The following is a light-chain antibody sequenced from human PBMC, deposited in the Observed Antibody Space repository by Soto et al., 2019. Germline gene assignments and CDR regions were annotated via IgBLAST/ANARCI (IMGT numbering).Light chain of an antibody. CDR2: AAS. Sequence: DIQLTQSPSFLSASVGDRVTITCRASQGISSYLAWYQQKPGKAPKLLIYAASTLQSGVPSRFSGSGSGSEFNFTITRLEPEDFAVYYCQQHAGSPWTLGQGTKVDIK. V-gene: IGKV1-9*01. CDR3: QQHAGSPWT. J-gene: IGKJ1*01. CDR1: QGISSY.